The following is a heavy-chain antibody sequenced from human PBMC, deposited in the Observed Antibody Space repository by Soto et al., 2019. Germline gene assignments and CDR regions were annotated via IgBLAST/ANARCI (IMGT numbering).Heavy chain of an antibody. CDR3: ARSSTSRDYYMDV. V-gene: IGHV3-21*01. Sequence: GGSLRLSCAASGFTFSSYSMNWVRQAPGKGLEWVSSISSSSSYIYYADSVKGRFTISRDNAKNSLYLQMNSLRAEDTAVYYCARSSTSRDYYMDVWGKGTTVTVSS. CDR1: GFTFSSYS. J-gene: IGHJ6*03. CDR2: ISSSSSYI. D-gene: IGHD2-2*01.